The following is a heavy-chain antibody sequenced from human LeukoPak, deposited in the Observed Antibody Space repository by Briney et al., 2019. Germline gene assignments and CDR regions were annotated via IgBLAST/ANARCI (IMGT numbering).Heavy chain of an antibody. CDR1: GGSFSGYY. CDR2: IYYSGST. J-gene: IGHJ4*02. D-gene: IGHD3-22*01. V-gene: IGHV4-34*01. CDR3: ARLCSTITYYYDSSGYYFDY. Sequence: PSETLSLTCAVYGGSFSGYYWSWIRQPPGKGLEWIGSIYYSGSTYYNPSLKSRVTISVDTSKNQFSLKLSSVTAADTAVYYCARLCSTITYYYDSSGYYFDYWGQGTLVTVSS.